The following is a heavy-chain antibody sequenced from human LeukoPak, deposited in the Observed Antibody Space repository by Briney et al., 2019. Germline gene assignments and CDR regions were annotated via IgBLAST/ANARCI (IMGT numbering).Heavy chain of an antibody. CDR2: ISAYNGNT. Sequence: ASAKVSCTASGYTFTSYGISWVRQAPEQGLEWMGWISAYNGNTNYAQKLQGRVTMTTDTSTSTAYMELRSLRSDDTAVYYCAVDYYDSSDPSGRDYWGQGTLVTVSS. CDR1: GYTFTSYG. V-gene: IGHV1-18*01. CDR3: AVDYYDSSDPSGRDY. D-gene: IGHD3-22*01. J-gene: IGHJ4*02.